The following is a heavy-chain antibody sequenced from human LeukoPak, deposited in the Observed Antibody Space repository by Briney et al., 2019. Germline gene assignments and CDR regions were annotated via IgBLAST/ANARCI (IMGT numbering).Heavy chain of an antibody. CDR3: ARGDPIGLAHDYWSPFDV. J-gene: IGHJ3*01. D-gene: IGHD3-3*01. Sequence: GGSLRPSCAASGFTVRSNYITWVRQAPGEGLEWVSVFYRNGVIQYADSVKGRFTISRDISKNTIFLQMNSLRVEDTAVYYCARGDPIGLAHDYWSPFDVWGQGTMVTVSS. CDR1: GFTVRSNY. V-gene: IGHV3-53*01. CDR2: FYRNGVI.